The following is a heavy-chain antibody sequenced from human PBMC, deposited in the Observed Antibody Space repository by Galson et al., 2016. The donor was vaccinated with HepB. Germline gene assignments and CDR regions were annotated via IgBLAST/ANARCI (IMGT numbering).Heavy chain of an antibody. CDR2: VNHVGST. CDR3: ARKRVRGPADF. Sequence: SETLSLTCAVSDDSFSGFYWGWIRQSPEKGLEWIGEVNHVGSTNYNPSLKSRVHISVDRSKSQFYLNLTSVTAADTALYYCARKRVRGPADFWGQGNLVTVSS. D-gene: IGHD1-26*01. V-gene: IGHV4-34*01. CDR1: DDSFSGFY. J-gene: IGHJ4*02.